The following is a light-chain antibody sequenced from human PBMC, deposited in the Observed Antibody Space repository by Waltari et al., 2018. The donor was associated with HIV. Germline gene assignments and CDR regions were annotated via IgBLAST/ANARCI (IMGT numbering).Light chain of an antibody. Sequence: QSALTQPASVSGSPGQSITISCSGTSRDVGGYRYVPRYQQHPGKAPKLVIFDVSNRPSGVSNRFSASRSGNTASLTISGLQTEDEGDYFCSAYARSAAHVIFGGGTKLTVL. CDR3: SAYARSAAHVI. V-gene: IGLV2-14*03. J-gene: IGLJ2*01. CDR2: DVS. CDR1: SRDVGGYRY.